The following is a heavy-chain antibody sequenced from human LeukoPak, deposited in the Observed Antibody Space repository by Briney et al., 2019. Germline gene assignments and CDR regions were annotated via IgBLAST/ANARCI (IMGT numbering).Heavy chain of an antibody. CDR1: TSYY. Sequence: ASVKVSCKASTSYYMHWVRQAPGQGLEWMGIINPSGGSTSYAQKFQGRVTMTRDTSISTAYMELSRLRSDDTAVYYCARDVYGDYGVAFDYWGQGTLVTVSS. D-gene: IGHD4-17*01. V-gene: IGHV1-46*01. CDR3: ARDVYGDYGVAFDY. J-gene: IGHJ4*02. CDR2: INPSGGST.